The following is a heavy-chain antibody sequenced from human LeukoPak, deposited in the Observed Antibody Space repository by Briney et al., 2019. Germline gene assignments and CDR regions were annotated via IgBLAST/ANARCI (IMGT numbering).Heavy chain of an antibody. J-gene: IGHJ4*02. D-gene: IGHD6-13*01. Sequence: SETLSLTCTVSGGLISSSSYYWGWIRQPPGKGLEWIGEINHSGSTNYNPSLKRRVTISVDTSKNQFSLKLSSVTAADTAVYYCASLRIFQGPIAAAGTGDLIDYWGEGTLVTVSS. CDR2: INHSGST. CDR3: ASLRIFQGPIAAAGTGDLIDY. V-gene: IGHV4-39*07. CDR1: GGLISSSSYY.